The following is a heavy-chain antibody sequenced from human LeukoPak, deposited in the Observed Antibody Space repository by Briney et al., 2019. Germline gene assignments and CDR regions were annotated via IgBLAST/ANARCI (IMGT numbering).Heavy chain of an antibody. J-gene: IGHJ4*02. CDR3: ARQTYFYEASGHLNDS. Sequence: PSETLSLTCTVSGGSISSSSYYWGWIRQPPGKGLEWIGSIYYTGSPFYNPSLRSRVTMSVDTAENQFSLNLNSVTAADTAIYYCARQTYFYEASGHLNDSWGQGTLVTVSS. D-gene: IGHD2-15*01. CDR1: GGSISSSSYY. V-gene: IGHV4-39*01. CDR2: IYYTGSP.